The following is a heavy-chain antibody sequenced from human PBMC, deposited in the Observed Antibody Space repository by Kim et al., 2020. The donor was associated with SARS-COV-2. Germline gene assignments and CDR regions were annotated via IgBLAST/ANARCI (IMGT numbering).Heavy chain of an antibody. Sequence: VKGRFTISRDDSKSIAYLQMNSLKTEDTAVYYCTNWADWWWRPRGDAFDIWGQGTMVTVSS. D-gene: IGHD2-21*02. V-gene: IGHV3-49*02. CDR3: TNWADWWWRPRGDAFDI. J-gene: IGHJ3*02.